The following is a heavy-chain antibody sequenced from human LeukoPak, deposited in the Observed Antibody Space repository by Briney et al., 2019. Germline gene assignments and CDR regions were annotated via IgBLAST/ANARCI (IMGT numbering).Heavy chain of an antibody. V-gene: IGHV3-33*01. Sequence: PGRSLRLSCAASGFTFSSYDIHWVRQAPGKGLEWVAAIWHDGSIEYYVDSVKGRFTISRDNSKNTLYLQMNSLRAEDTAVYYCARDNSRTLDYWGQGTLVTVSS. CDR2: IWHDGSIE. CDR1: GFTFSSYD. J-gene: IGHJ4*02. CDR3: ARDNSRTLDY.